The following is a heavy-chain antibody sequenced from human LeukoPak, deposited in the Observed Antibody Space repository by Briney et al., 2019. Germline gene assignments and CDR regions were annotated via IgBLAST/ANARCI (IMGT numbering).Heavy chain of an antibody. Sequence: PSETLSLTCTVSGGSISSGGYYWSWIRQHPGKGLEWIGYIYFSGSTYYNPSLKSRVTISVDTSKNQFSLKLSSVTAADTAVYYCARALADLRYPDYWGQGTLVTVSS. CDR2: IYFSGST. J-gene: IGHJ4*02. D-gene: IGHD1-1*01. CDR3: ARALADLRYPDY. CDR1: GGSISSGGYY. V-gene: IGHV4-31*03.